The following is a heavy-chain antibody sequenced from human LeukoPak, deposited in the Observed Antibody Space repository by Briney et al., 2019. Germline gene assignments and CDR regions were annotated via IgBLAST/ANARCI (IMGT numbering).Heavy chain of an antibody. J-gene: IGHJ4*02. CDR3: AKEFFGRVEYSSVGS. Sequence: PGGSLRLSCAASGFTFSSYGMHWVRQAPGKGLEWVAFIRNDGNDKYYADSVKGRFTISRDSSKNTLYLEMNSLRAEDTAVYYCAKEFFGRVEYSSVGSWGQGTLVTVSS. D-gene: IGHD6-19*01. CDR1: GFTFSSYG. V-gene: IGHV3-30*02. CDR2: IRNDGNDK.